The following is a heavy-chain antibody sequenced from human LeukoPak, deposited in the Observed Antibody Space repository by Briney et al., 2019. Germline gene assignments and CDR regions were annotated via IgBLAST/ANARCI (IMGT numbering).Heavy chain of an antibody. J-gene: IGHJ4*02. D-gene: IGHD3-22*01. CDR1: GGTFSSYA. V-gene: IGHV1-69*04. CDR3: ASLRSRYDSSGYPLFDY. CDR2: IIPILGIA. Sequence: SVKVSCKASGGTFSSYAISWVRPAPGQGLEWMGRIIPILGIANYAQKFQGRVTITADKSTSTAYMELSSLRSEDTAVYYCASLRSRYDSSGYPLFDYWGQGTLVTVSS.